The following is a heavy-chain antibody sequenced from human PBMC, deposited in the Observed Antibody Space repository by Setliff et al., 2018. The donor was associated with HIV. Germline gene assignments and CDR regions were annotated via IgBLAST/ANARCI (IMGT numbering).Heavy chain of an antibody. CDR3: VRYTRGYQYYFDY. Sequence: PGGSLRLSCAASGFTFNSYFMGWVRQAPGQGLEWVANIHQHGSEKYYVDSVKGRFSISRDNAENSLYLQMNSLRAEDTAIYYCVRYTRGYQYYFDYWGQGTLVTVSS. CDR2: IHQHGSEK. J-gene: IGHJ4*02. V-gene: IGHV3-7*05. CDR1: GFTFNSYF. D-gene: IGHD5-12*01.